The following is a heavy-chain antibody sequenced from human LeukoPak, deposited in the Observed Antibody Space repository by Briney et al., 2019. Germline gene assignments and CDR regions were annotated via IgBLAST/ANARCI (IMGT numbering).Heavy chain of an antibody. CDR2: IKQDGSEK. Sequence: GGSLRLSCAASGFTFSSYWMSWVRQAPGKGLEWVANIKQDGSEKYYVDSVKGRFTISRDNAKNSLYLQMNSLRAEDTAVYYCARDLRSEELPSYYFDYWGQGTLVTVSS. CDR3: ARDLRSEELPSYYFDY. CDR1: GFTFSSYW. V-gene: IGHV3-7*01. J-gene: IGHJ4*02. D-gene: IGHD2-15*01.